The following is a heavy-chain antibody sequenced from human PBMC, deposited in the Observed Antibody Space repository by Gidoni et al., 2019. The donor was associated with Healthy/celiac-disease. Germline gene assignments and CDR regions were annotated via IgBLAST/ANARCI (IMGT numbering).Heavy chain of an antibody. CDR3: AKARYYYDSSGYSTTFDY. D-gene: IGHD3-22*01. J-gene: IGHJ4*02. CDR1: GFTFSSYA. Sequence: EVQLLESGGGLVQPGGSLRLSCAASGFTFSSYAMSWVRQAPGKGLEWVSAISGSGGSTYYADSVKGRFTISRDNSKNTLYLQMNSLRAEDTAVYYCAKARYYYDSSGYSTTFDYWGQGTLVTVSS. V-gene: IGHV3-23*01. CDR2: ISGSGGST.